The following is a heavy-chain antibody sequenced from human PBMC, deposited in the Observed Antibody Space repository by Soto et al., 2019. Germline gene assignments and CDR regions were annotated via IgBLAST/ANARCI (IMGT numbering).Heavy chain of an antibody. CDR1: GFTFSSYA. J-gene: IGHJ3*02. V-gene: IGHV3-64D*06. Sequence: GGSLRLSCSASGFTFSSYAMHWFRQAPGKGLEYVSAISSSGGSTYYADSVKGRFTISRDNSKNTLYLQMSSLRAEDTAVYYCVKEHQGITGTTGAFDIWGQGTMVTV. D-gene: IGHD1-20*01. CDR3: VKEHQGITGTTGAFDI. CDR2: ISSSGGST.